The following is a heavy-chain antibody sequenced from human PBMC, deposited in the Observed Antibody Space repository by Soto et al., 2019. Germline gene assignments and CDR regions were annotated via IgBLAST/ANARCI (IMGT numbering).Heavy chain of an antibody. D-gene: IGHD3-22*01. Sequence: SETLSLTCSVSGASISSNFWSWVRQPPGKGLEWIGYIYFGGTTQSNPSLKGRATISLDTSKNQFTLNLASVSAADTAVYYCVKGEYYYDSSGYYPFDYWGQGTLVTVSS. CDR3: VKGEYYYDSSGYYPFDY. CDR2: IYFGGTT. V-gene: IGHV4-59*12. J-gene: IGHJ4*02. CDR1: GASISSNF.